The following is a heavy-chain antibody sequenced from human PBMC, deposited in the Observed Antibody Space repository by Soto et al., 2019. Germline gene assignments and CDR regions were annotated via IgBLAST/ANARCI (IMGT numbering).Heavy chain of an antibody. CDR1: GFTFTSYG. CDR3: ARDVGLDSDDFFAY. J-gene: IGHJ4*02. Sequence: GSLRLSCTASGFTFTSYGMGWVRQAPGKGLQWVSTIRGDGGQAHYTDSVKGRFSISRDNSKNTVYLQMDSLRAEDTAMYFCARDVGLDSDDFFAYWGQGTQVTVSS. D-gene: IGHD3-9*01. V-gene: IGHV3-23*01. CDR2: IRGDGGQA.